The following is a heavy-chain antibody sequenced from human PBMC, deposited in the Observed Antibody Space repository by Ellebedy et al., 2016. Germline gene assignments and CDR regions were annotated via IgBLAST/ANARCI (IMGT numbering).Heavy chain of an antibody. D-gene: IGHD6-13*01. Sequence: SVKVSCXASGYTFTSYGISWVRQAPGQGLEWMGGIIPIFGTANYAQKFQGRVTITADESTSTAYMELSSLRPEDTAVYYCARGRGDSSSWYDYWGQGTLVTVSS. CDR3: ARGRGDSSSWYDY. V-gene: IGHV1-69*13. J-gene: IGHJ4*02. CDR2: IIPIFGTA. CDR1: GYTFTSYG.